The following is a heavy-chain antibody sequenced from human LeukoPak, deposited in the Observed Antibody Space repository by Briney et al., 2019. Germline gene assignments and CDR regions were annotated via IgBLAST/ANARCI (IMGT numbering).Heavy chain of an antibody. CDR3: ARGPNHYENWFDP. CDR1: GGTFSSYA. Sequence: SVTVSCKASGGTFSSYAISWVRQAPGQGLEWMGGLIPILGTANYAQKFQGRVTITADESTSTAYMELSSLRSEDTAVYYCARGPNHYENWFDPWGQGTLVTVSS. D-gene: IGHD1-14*01. V-gene: IGHV1-69*01. J-gene: IGHJ5*02. CDR2: LIPILGTA.